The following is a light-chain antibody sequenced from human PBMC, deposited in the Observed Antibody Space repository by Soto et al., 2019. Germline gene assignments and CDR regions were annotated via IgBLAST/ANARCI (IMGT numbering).Light chain of an antibody. CDR1: SSNIGAGYD. V-gene: IGLV1-40*01. Sequence: QSALTQPPSGSGAPGQRGSISCTGKSSNIGAGYDVHWYQQLPGTAPKLLIYGNSNRPSGVPDRFSGSKSGTSASLAITGLQAEDEADYYCQSYDSSLSGSGVFGTGTKVTV. CDR2: GNS. CDR3: QSYDSSLSGSGV. J-gene: IGLJ1*01.